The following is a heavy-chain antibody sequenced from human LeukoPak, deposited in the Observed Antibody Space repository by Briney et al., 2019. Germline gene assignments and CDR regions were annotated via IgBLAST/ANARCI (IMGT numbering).Heavy chain of an antibody. CDR3: ARDLLTSYGPDY. D-gene: IGHD5-18*01. CDR1: GFTFSSYD. CDR2: IGTAGDT. J-gene: IGHJ4*02. Sequence: PGGSLRLSCAASGFTFSSYDMHWVRQATGKGLEWVSAIGTAGDTYYPGSVKGRFTISRENAKNSLYLQMNSLRAEDTAVYYCARDLLTSYGPDYWGQGTLVTVSS. V-gene: IGHV3-13*01.